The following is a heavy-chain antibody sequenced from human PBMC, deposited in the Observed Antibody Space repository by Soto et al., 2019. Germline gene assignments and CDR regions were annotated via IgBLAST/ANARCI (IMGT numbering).Heavy chain of an antibody. J-gene: IGHJ4*02. CDR3: TRDPRRGGSWDHFDY. CDR2: IWYDGSKK. Sequence: QVQLVESGGGVVQPGRSLRLSCVASGFTFSDYGLHWVRQAPGKGLEWVSVIWYDGSKKYYADSVKGRFTISRDNSKNTLYLEMNSLRAEYTAVYYCTRDPRRGGSWDHFDYWGQGTLVTVSS. CDR1: GFTFSDYG. V-gene: IGHV3-33*01. D-gene: IGHD6-13*01.